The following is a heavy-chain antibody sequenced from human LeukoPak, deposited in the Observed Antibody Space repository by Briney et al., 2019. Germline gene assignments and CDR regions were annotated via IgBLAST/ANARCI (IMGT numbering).Heavy chain of an antibody. CDR1: GFTFDDYT. V-gene: IGHV3-48*04. CDR3: ARDLAYYDSSGYYFDAFDI. J-gene: IGHJ3*02. CDR2: ISSSSSTI. Sequence: GGSLRLSCAASGFTFDDYTMNWVRQAPGKGLEWVSYISSSSSTIYYADSVKGRFTISRDNAKNSLYLQMNSLRAEDTAVYYCARDLAYYDSSGYYFDAFDIWGQGTMVTVSS. D-gene: IGHD3-22*01.